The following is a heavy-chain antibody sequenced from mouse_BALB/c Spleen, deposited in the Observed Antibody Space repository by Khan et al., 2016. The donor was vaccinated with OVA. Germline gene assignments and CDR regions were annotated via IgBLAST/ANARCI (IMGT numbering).Heavy chain of an antibody. CDR2: ISPGSGTT. D-gene: IGHD1-2*01. Sequence: QVPLKESGTELARPGASVKLSCKASGYIFIDYNINWVKQRTGQGLEWIGEISPGSGTTYYNEKFKGKATLTADTSSSTDYMQLSSLTSEDSAVNCCARECGYWFPYWGQGNQVTVSA. CDR1: GYIFIDYN. V-gene: IGHV1-77*01. CDR3: ARECGYWFPY. J-gene: IGHJ3*01.